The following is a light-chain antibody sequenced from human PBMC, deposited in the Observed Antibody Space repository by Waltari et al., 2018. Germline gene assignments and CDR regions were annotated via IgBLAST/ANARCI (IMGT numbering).Light chain of an antibody. CDR1: SNDIGNYDL. J-gene: IGLJ1*01. V-gene: IGLV2-23*01. CDR2: GAT. CDR3: FSFVAANSFV. Sequence: QSALTQPASVSGSPGQSITLSCTGTSNDIGNYDLVSWYQQRPGEAPKLLMSGATTRPSGVSNRFSGSKSGKTASLTISGLQTEDEADYYCFSFVAANSFVFGPGTKVTVL.